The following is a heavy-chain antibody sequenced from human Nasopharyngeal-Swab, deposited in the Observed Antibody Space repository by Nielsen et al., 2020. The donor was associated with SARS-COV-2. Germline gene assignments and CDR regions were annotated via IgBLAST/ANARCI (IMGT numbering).Heavy chain of an antibody. V-gene: IGHV3-23*01. CDR3: AKLHHYYGESDY. Sequence: GESLKISCAASGFTFSSYAMSWVRQAPGKGPEWVSAISGSGGSTYYADSMKGRFTISRDNSKNTLYLQMNSLRAEDTAVYYCAKLHHYYGESDYWGQGTLVTVSS. D-gene: IGHD4-17*01. J-gene: IGHJ4*02. CDR1: GFTFSSYA. CDR2: ISGSGGST.